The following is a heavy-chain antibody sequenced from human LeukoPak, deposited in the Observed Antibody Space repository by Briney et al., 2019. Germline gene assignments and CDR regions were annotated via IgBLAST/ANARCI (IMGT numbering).Heavy chain of an antibody. CDR2: IYVGGST. V-gene: IGHV3-66*01. D-gene: IGHD3-10*01. J-gene: IGHJ4*02. Sequence: GGSLRLSCAASGFTVSNNYMNWVRQAPGKGLEWVSVIYVGGSTYYADSVKGRFTISRDNSKNTLYLQMNSLRAEDTAVYYCATSAIRGVRALDYWGQGTLVTVSS. CDR3: ATSAIRGVRALDY. CDR1: GFTVSNNY.